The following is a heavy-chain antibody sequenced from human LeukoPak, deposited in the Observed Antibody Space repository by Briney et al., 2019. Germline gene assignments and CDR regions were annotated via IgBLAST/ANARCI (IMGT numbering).Heavy chain of an antibody. CDR2: ISASGGST. CDR1: GFTFSSFI. V-gene: IGHV3-23*01. Sequence: PGGSLRLSCAASGFTFSSFIMSWVRQAPGKGLEWVSGISASGGSTYYADSVKGRFTISRDNSKNTLHLQMNSLRAEDTAVYYCAKGPLGDFGRDYYYMDVWGKGTTVTVSS. CDR3: AKGPLGDFGRDYYYMDV. D-gene: IGHD3-3*01. J-gene: IGHJ6*03.